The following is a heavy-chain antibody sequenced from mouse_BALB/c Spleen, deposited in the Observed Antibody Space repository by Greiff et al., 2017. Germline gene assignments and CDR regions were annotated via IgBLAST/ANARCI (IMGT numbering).Heavy chain of an antibody. J-gene: IGHJ1*01. CDR2: IFPGDGST. CDR3: ARGTTVVLYWYFDV. Sequence: VKLQESGAELVKPGASVKLSCKASGYTFTSYDINWVRQRPEQGLEWIGWIFPGDGSTKYNEKFKGKATLTTDKSSSTAYMQLSRLTSEDSAVYFCARGTTVVLYWYFDVWGAGTTVTVSS. V-gene: IGHV1-85*01. D-gene: IGHD1-1*01. CDR1: GYTFTSYD.